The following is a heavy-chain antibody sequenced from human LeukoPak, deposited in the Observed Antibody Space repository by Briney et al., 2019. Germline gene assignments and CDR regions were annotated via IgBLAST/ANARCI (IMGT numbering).Heavy chain of an antibody. Sequence: ASVKVSCKASGYTFTGYYMHWVRQAPGQGLEWMGWISAYNGNTNYAQKLQGRVTMTTDTSTSTAYMELRSLRSDDTAVYYCARDHNSGSYQIDYWGQGTLVTVSS. CDR2: ISAYNGNT. CDR1: GYTFTGYY. V-gene: IGHV1-18*04. J-gene: IGHJ4*02. D-gene: IGHD1-26*01. CDR3: ARDHNSGSYQIDY.